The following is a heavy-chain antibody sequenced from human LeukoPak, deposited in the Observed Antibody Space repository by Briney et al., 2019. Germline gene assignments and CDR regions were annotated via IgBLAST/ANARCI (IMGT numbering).Heavy chain of an antibody. V-gene: IGHV1-69*04. CDR1: GYRFTGYD. CDR2: IIPILGIA. CDR3: ARDRLAAAGTGYFDY. Sequence: ASVRVSCKASGYRFTGYDINWVRQATGRGLEWMGRIIPILGIANYAQKFQGRVTITADKSTSTAYMELSSLRSEDTAVYYCARDRLAAAGTGYFDYWGQGTLVTVSS. D-gene: IGHD6-13*01. J-gene: IGHJ4*02.